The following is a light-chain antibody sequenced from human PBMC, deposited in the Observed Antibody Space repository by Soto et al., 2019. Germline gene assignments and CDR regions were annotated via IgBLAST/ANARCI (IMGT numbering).Light chain of an antibody. CDR2: DNS. CDR3: QSYDSSLSGVV. V-gene: IGLV1-40*01. CDR1: SSNIGAGYD. J-gene: IGLJ2*01. Sequence: QPVLTQAPSVSGAPGQRVTISCTGSSSNIGAGYDVHWYQQVPGTAPKLLIYDNSNRPSGVPDRFSGSKSGTSASLAITGLQAEDEADYYFQSYDSSLSGVVFGGGTKLTVL.